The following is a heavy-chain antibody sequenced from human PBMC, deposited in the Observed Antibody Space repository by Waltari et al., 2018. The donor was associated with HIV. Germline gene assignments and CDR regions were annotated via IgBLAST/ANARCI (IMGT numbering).Heavy chain of an antibody. Sequence: LVQSGGGLVQPGGSLRLSCAASGFSFSDYWMHWIRQSPWKGLEWDTRRNSYVWYATDGAYGNGRFTISRDNAKNTLFLEMSSRIVEEPAVYYGARDDYDFWSGPRRDKNYGMDVWGQGTAVTVSS. CDR2: RNSYVWYA. CDR3: ARDDYDFWSGPRRDKNYGMDV. CDR1: GFSFSDYW. V-gene: IGHV3-74*01. D-gene: IGHD3-3*01. J-gene: IGHJ6*02.